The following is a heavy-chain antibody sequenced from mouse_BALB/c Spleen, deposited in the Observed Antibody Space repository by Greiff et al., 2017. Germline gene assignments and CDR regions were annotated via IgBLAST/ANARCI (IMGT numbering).Heavy chain of an antibody. CDR1: GFTFSSYG. CDR2: ISSGGSYT. D-gene: IGHD2-4*01. J-gene: IGHJ2*01. V-gene: IGHV5-6*01. Sequence: EVKVVESGGDLVKPGGSLKLSCAASGFTFSSYGMSWVRQTPDKRLEWVATISSGGSYTYYPDSVKGRFTISRDNAKNTLYLQMSSLKSEDTAMYYCARYDSPYFDYWGQGTTLTVSS. CDR3: ARYDSPYFDY.